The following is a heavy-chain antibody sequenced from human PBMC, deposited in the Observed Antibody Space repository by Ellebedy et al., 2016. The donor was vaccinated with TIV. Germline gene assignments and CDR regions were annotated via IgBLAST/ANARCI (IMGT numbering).Heavy chain of an antibody. CDR1: GFTFSDNA. Sequence: GESLKISCAASGFTFSDNAMGWVRQAPGKGLEWVSSISHSGVSTYYPDSAKGRFTISRDNSKNTLYLQMNSVRVEDTAIYYCAKDTTVTGYYFDYWGQGTLVTVSS. CDR2: ISHSGVST. CDR3: AKDTTVTGYYFDY. V-gene: IGHV3-23*01. D-gene: IGHD4-11*01. J-gene: IGHJ4*02.